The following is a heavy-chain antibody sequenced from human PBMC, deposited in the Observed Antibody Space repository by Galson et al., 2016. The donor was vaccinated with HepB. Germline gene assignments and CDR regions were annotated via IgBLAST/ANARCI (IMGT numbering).Heavy chain of an antibody. D-gene: IGHD2-2*01. CDR1: GFTFGSYG. V-gene: IGHV3-23*01. Sequence: SLRLSCAASGFTFGSYGMTWVRQAPGKGLECVASISRRGDRRDYADSVRGRFTISRDNSKNILYLQMNSLRAEDTALYYCVQGSTAPAVWGKGTPVTVST. CDR3: VQGSTAPAV. J-gene: IGHJ6*04. CDR2: ISRRGDRR.